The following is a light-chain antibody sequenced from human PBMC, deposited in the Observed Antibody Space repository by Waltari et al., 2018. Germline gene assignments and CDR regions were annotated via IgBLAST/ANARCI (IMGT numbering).Light chain of an antibody. CDR2: KAS. CDR3: KLYNSVSLT. CDR1: QTISSG. J-gene: IGKJ4*01. Sequence: EIQMTQSHSTLSESVGDSVTITCRASQTISSGLPWYQQKPGKAPELLIYKASNLKSVVPTRCRGSGSGIPFTHTMMRLKPDDLASYYCKLYNSVSLTYGGCIKVE. V-gene: IGKV1-5*03.